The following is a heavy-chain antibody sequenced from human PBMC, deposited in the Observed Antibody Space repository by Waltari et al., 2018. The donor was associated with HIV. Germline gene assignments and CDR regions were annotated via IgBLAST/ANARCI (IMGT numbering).Heavy chain of an antibody. V-gene: IGHV1-2*02. D-gene: IGHD1-20*01. CDR3: ARGIRLV. J-gene: IGHJ4*02. CDR2: INPNSGGT. Sequence: QVQLVQYGAEVKKPGAPGKASCKAYGSTFTGYYIHWVRQAPGQGLEWMGCINPNSGGTNYAQKFQGRVTMTRDTSTSTSYMELNRLRSDDTAVYYCARGIRLVWGQGTLVTVSS. CDR1: GSTFTGYY.